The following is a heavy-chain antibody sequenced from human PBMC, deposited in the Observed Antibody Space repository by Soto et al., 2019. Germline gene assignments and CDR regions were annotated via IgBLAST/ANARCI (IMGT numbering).Heavy chain of an antibody. Sequence: SLTCAVSGDSVTSKVLWSWVRQPPGKGLEWIGEAYHNGLTDYNPSLKSRVTMSVDTSKNEFSLKLTSLTAADTAIYYCARDAAVPGESDRFDYWGQGTLVTVS. V-gene: IGHV4-4*02. CDR3: ARDAAVPGESDRFDY. J-gene: IGHJ4*02. D-gene: IGHD6-19*01. CDR1: GDSVTSKVL. CDR2: AYHNGLT.